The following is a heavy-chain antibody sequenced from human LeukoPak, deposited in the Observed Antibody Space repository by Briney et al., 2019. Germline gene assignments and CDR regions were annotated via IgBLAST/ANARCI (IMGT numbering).Heavy chain of an antibody. CDR3: ARGCSRNSWYSYHGMDV. D-gene: IGHD2-2*02. CDR2: IWYDGSNK. CDR1: GFTFSSYG. V-gene: IGHV3-30*02. J-gene: IGHJ6*04. Sequence: GGSLRLSCAASGFTFSSYGMHWVRQAPGKGLEWVAFIWYDGSNKYYADSVKGRFTISRDNSKNNLYLQMNSLRAEARAVYSRARGCSRNSWYSYHGMDVWGEGKTVTVSS.